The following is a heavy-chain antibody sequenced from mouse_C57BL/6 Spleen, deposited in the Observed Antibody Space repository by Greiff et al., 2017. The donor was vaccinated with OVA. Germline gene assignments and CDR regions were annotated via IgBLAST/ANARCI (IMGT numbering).Heavy chain of an antibody. V-gene: IGHV1-15*01. J-gene: IGHJ4*01. D-gene: IGHD2-12*01. CDR3: TRLSSYYSVYYAMDY. Sequence: QVQLQQSGAELVRPGASVTLSCKASGYTFTDYEMHWVKQTPVHGLEWIGAIDPETGGTAYNQKFKGKAILTADKSSSTAYMELRSLTSEDSAVYYCTRLSSYYSVYYAMDYWGQGTSVTVSS. CDR2: IDPETGGT. CDR1: GYTFTDYE.